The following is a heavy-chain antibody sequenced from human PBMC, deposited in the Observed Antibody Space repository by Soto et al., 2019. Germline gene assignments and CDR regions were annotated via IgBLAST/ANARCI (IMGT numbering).Heavy chain of an antibody. J-gene: IGHJ4*02. Sequence: PGGSLRLSRAASGFTLSRYWMSWVRQAPGKGLEGVANIKQDGSEKYYVDSVKGRFTISRDNAKNSLYLQMNSLRAEDTAVYYCARGGGVGTTWGYYWGQGAQVTVSS. CDR3: ARGGGVGTTWGYY. CDR2: IKQDGSEK. CDR1: GFTLSRYW. D-gene: IGHD1-26*01. V-gene: IGHV3-7*01.